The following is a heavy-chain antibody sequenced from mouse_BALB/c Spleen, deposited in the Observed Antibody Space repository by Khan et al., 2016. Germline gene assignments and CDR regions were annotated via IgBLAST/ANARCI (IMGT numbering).Heavy chain of an antibody. V-gene: IGHV9-3*02. J-gene: IGHJ3*01. CDR1: GYTFTNYG. CDR2: INTSTGEP. CDR3: TRTGRATFAY. Sequence: QIQLVQSGPELKKPGETVKISCKASGYTFTNYGMNWVKQAPGKGLKWMGWINTSTGEPTYAEEFKGRFAFSLETSASTAYLQINNLKREDTATDVCTRTGRATFAYWGQGTLVTVSA. D-gene: IGHD3-1*01.